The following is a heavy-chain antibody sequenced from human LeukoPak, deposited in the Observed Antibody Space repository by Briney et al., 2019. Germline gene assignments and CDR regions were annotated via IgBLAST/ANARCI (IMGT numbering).Heavy chain of an antibody. V-gene: IGHV3-7*01. CDR3: VRLNLVTPFDC. Sequence: GGSLRLPFAAPGLPSSSNTRKGAGRVPGKGLGWVANIKPDGTTKFYVDPVKDRFTISRDNAKNALYLQMNSLRAEDRALYYCVRLNLVTPFDCWGQGTLVTVSS. CDR1: GLPSSSNT. CDR2: IKPDGTTK. J-gene: IGHJ4*02. D-gene: IGHD2-21*02.